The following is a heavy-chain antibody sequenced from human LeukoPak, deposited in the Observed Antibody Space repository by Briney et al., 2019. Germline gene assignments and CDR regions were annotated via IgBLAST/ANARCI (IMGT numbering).Heavy chain of an antibody. V-gene: IGHV3-30*02. D-gene: IGHD6-13*01. CDR1: GFTFSSYG. Sequence: GGSLRLSCAASGFTFSSYGMHWVRQAPGKGLEWVAFIRYDGSNKYCADSVKGRFTISRDNSKNTLYLQMNSLRAEDTAVYYCARGVAAAAETGNWFDPWGQGTLVTVSS. CDR2: IRYDGSNK. J-gene: IGHJ5*02. CDR3: ARGVAAAAETGNWFDP.